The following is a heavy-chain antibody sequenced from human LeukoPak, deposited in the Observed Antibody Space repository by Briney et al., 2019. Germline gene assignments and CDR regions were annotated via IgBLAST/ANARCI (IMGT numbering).Heavy chain of an antibody. V-gene: IGHV4-30-2*01. CDR3: ARDYCSSTSCFNWFDP. D-gene: IGHD2-2*01. CDR2: IYHSGST. CDR1: GGSISSGGYS. J-gene: IGHJ5*02. Sequence: SETLSLTCAVSGGSISSGGYSWSWIRQPPGKGLEWIGYIYHSGSTYYNPSLKSRVTISVDRSKSQFSLKLSSVTAADTAVYYCARDYCSSTSCFNWFDPWGQGTLVTVSS.